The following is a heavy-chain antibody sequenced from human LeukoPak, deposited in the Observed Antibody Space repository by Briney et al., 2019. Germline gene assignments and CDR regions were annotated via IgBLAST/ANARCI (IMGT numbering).Heavy chain of an antibody. CDR2: ISASGGST. V-gene: IGHV3-23*01. D-gene: IGHD2-21*01. CDR1: GFTFSSYA. J-gene: IGHJ4*02. CDR3: AKAPVTTCRGAYCYPFDY. Sequence: PGRTLRLSCAASGFTFSSYAMNWVRQAPGKGLEWVSSISASGGSTYYADSVKGRFTISRDNSKNTLFLQMNRLRPEDAAVYYCAKAPVTTCRGAYCYPFDYWGQGTLVTVSS.